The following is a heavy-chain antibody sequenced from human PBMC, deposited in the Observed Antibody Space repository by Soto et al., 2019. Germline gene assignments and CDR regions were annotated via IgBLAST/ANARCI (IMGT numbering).Heavy chain of an antibody. CDR3: ARNPGSGWQQPGNVFDI. V-gene: IGHV1-18*04. CDR1: GYTFTSFG. J-gene: IGHJ3*02. Sequence: QVQLVQSGAEVKKPGASVKVSCKASGYTFTSFGISWVRQAPGQGLEWMGWLSAYNGNTKSAQKLRGRVTMTTDTSTSTAYMELRSPRSDDTAVYYCARNPGSGWQQPGNVFDIWGQGTVVTVSS. D-gene: IGHD1-1*01. CDR2: LSAYNGNT.